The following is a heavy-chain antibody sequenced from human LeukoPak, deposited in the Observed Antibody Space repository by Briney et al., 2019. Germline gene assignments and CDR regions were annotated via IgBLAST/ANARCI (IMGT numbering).Heavy chain of an antibody. V-gene: IGHV4-34*01. CDR3: ASLGGSFDY. J-gene: IGHJ4*02. CDR2: VNHSGST. CDR1: GGSFSGYY. Sequence: PSETLSLTCAVYGGSFSGYYWSWIRQPPGKGLEWIGEVNHSGSTNYNPSLKSRVTISVDTSKNQFSLKLSSVTAADTAVYYCASLGGSFDYWGQGTLVTVSS. D-gene: IGHD3-10*01.